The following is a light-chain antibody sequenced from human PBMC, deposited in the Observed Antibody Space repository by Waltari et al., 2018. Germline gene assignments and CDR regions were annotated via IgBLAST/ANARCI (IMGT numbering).Light chain of an antibody. J-gene: IGKJ1*01. CDR2: KAS. CDR1: ENLNRL. CDR3: QQYINYWT. V-gene: IGKV1-5*03. Sequence: QLTQSPSTLSASVGDRVTITCRATENLNRLLAWYQQKPGKAPKLLIYKASNLQDGVPSRFSGSGSGTEFTLTINNLQPDDFATYYCQQYINYWTFGQGTKVESK.